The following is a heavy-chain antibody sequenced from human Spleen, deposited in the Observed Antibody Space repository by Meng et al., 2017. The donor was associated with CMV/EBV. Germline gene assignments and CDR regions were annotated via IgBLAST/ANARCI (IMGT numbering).Heavy chain of an antibody. CDR1: GFTFSSYV. D-gene: IGHD3-10*01. CDR2: IWYDGSNK. Sequence: GESLKISCAASGFTFSSYVMHWVRQAPGKGLEWVAVIWYDGSNKYYADSVKGRFTISRDNSKNTLYLQMNSLRTEDTAVYYCASRNYFYGSGSYNWAAFDIWGQGTMVTVSS. CDR3: ASRNYFYGSGSYNWAAFDI. V-gene: IGHV3-33*01. J-gene: IGHJ3*02.